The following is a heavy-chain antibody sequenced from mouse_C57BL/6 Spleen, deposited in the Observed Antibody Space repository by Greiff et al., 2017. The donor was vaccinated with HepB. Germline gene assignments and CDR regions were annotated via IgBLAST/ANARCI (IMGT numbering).Heavy chain of an antibody. V-gene: IGHV1-55*01. CDR3: AREGDYGYDAGYYAMDY. J-gene: IGHJ4*01. D-gene: IGHD2-2*01. Sequence: VKLQQPGAELVKPGASVKMSCKASGYTFTSYWITWVKQRPGQGLEWIGDIYPGSGSTNYNEKFKSKATLTVDTSSSTAYMQLSSLTSEDSAVYYCAREGDYGYDAGYYAMDYWGQGTSVTVSS. CDR2: IYPGSGST. CDR1: GYTFTSYW.